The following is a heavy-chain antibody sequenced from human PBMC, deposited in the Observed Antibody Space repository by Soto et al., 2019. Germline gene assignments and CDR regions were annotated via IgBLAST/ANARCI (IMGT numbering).Heavy chain of an antibody. CDR3: ARDNGGCTNGVCYTFFGYYYYYYMDV. J-gene: IGHJ6*03. CDR1: GYTFTGYY. D-gene: IGHD2-8*01. V-gene: IGHV1-2*04. CDR2: INPNSGGT. Sequence: ASVKVSCKASGYTFTGYYMHWVRQAPGQGLEWMGWINPNSGGTNYAQKFQGWVTMTRDTSTSTAYMELRSLRSDDTAVYYCARDNGGCTNGVCYTFFGYYYYYYMDVWGKGTTVTVSS.